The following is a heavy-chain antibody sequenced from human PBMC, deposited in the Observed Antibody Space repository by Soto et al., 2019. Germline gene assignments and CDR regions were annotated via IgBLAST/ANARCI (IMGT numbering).Heavy chain of an antibody. J-gene: IGHJ5*02. V-gene: IGHV1-46*01. CDR2: INPSGGRT. Sequence: QVQLVQSGAEVKKPGASVKVSCKASGYTFTSYYMHWVRQAPGQGLEWMGIINPSGGRTSYGQKFQGRVNITRETSKSTVYMELSSLRSEDTAVYYCARAGAYSSGWYVGWFAPWGQGTLVTVSS. CDR1: GYTFTSYY. D-gene: IGHD6-19*01. CDR3: ARAGAYSSGWYVGWFAP.